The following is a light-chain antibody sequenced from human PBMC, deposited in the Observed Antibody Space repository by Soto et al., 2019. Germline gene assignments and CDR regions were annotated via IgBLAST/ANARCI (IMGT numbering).Light chain of an antibody. Sequence: QYAGTQPSSETVSIGQSTITFCTGTSSDVGSYNLVSWYQQHPGKAPKLMIYEGSKRPSGVSNRFSGSKSGNTASLTISGLQAEDEADYYCCSYAGSFYVFGTGTKVTV. J-gene: IGLJ1*01. CDR2: EGS. CDR3: CSYAGSFYV. V-gene: IGLV2-23*01. CDR1: SSDVGSYNL.